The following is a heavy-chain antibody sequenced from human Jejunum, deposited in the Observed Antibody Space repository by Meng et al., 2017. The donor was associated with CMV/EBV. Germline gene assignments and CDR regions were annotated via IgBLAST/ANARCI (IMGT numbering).Heavy chain of an antibody. CDR2: VRYDGAT. J-gene: IGHJ4*02. CDR3: TRDTGGIHMVYYVNF. D-gene: IGHD3-10*02. Sequence: QLQLQESGPGLVKPSETLSPTCTVSGDSVSTSNDFWGWIRQPPGKGLEWIANVRYDGATYYNPSLKTRVTISLDTSKNQFSLRLTSVTAADTAVYYCTRDTGGIHMVYYVNFWEQGPLVTVAS. CDR1: GDSVSTSNDF. V-gene: IGHV4-39*07.